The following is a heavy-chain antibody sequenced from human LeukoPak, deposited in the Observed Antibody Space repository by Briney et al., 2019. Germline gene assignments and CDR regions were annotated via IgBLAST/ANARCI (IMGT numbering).Heavy chain of an antibody. D-gene: IGHD3-22*01. CDR3: AREIWYYDSLNHYAFDI. Sequence: SETLSLTCTVSGGSISSYYWSWIRQPPGKGQEWIGYIYYSGSTNYNPSLESRVTISLDTSKNQFSLKLSSVTAADTAVYYCAREIWYYDSLNHYAFDIWGQGTMVTVSS. CDR1: GGSISSYY. J-gene: IGHJ3*02. V-gene: IGHV4-59*01. CDR2: IYYSGST.